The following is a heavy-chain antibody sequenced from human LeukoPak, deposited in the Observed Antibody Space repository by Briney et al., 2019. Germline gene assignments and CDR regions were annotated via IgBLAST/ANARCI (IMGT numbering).Heavy chain of an antibody. D-gene: IGHD3-10*01. J-gene: IGHJ4*02. CDR3: ARDYGSDYYGSGSYFDY. CDR1: GFTFRTSG. CDR2: ISGSGVST. V-gene: IGHV3-23*01. Sequence: PGGSLRLTCAASGFTFRTSGMSWVRQAPGKGLEWVSAISGSGVSTYYADSVKGRFTISRDNSKNTLYLQMNSLRAEDTAVYYCARDYGSDYYGSGSYFDYWGQGTLVTVSS.